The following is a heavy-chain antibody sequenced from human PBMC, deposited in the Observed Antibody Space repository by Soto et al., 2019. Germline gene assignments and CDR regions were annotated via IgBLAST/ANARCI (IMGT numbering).Heavy chain of an antibody. CDR1: GYTFNFYG. CDR3: ARMGVLSGRGSPDFDS. V-gene: IGHV1-18*01. D-gene: IGHD5-12*01. CDR2: ISGFNGNT. J-gene: IGHJ4*02. Sequence: ASVKVSCKASGYTFNFYGITWVRQAPGQGLEWMGWISGFNGNTNYAADLQGRVTMTTDTSTSTAYMELRGLRSDDTAVYYCARMGVLSGRGSPDFDSCGQGTMVTVSS.